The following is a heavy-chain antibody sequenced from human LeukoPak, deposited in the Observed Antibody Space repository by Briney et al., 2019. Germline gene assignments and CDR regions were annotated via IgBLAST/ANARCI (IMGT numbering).Heavy chain of an antibody. CDR3: AKEGRYLNWFDP. CDR1: GFTFSTYG. CDR2: ISYDGNTK. D-gene: IGHD3-9*01. J-gene: IGHJ5*02. Sequence: PGGSLRLSCAASGFTFSTYGMHWVRQAPGKGLEWVAVISYDGNTKYYADSAKGRFTVSRDNSKNMLYLEMNNLRAEDTAMYYCAKEGRYLNWFDPWGQGTLVTVSS. V-gene: IGHV3-30*18.